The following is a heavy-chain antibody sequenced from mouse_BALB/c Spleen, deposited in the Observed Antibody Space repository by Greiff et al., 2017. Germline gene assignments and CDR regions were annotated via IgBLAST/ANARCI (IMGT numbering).Heavy chain of an antibody. V-gene: IGHV5-6-3*01. CDR3: ARGRGYGYDGWYFDV. CDR1: GFTFSSYG. D-gene: IGHD2-2*01. Sequence: EVQLVESGGGLVQPGGSLKLSCAASGFTFSSYGMPWVRQTPDKRLELVATINSNGGSTYYPDSLKGRFTIARDNAKNTLYLQMSSLKSEDTAMYYCARGRGYGYDGWYFDVWGAGTTVTVSS. CDR2: INSNGGST. J-gene: IGHJ1*01.